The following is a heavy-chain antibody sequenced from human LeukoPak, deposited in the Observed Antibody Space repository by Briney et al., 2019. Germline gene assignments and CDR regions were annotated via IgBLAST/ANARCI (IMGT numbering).Heavy chain of an antibody. CDR1: GFTFSNYH. CDR3: AKDVYDFWSGFDY. D-gene: IGHD3-3*01. J-gene: IGHJ4*02. V-gene: IGHV3-23*01. CDR2: ISGSGGST. Sequence: GGSLRLSCAASGFTFSNYHMSWVRQTPGKGLEWVSTISGSGGSTYYADSAKGRFTISRDNSKNTLYLQMNSLRAEDTAVYYCAKDVYDFWSGFDYWGQGTLVTVTS.